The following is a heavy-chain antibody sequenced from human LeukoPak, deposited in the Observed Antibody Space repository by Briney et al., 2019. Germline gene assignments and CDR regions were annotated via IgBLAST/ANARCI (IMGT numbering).Heavy chain of an antibody. CDR3: ARKTTVTTLGAFDI. V-gene: IGHV4-59*01. D-gene: IGHD4-17*01. Sequence: SETLSLTCTVSGGSISSCYWSWIRQPPGKGLEWIGYIYYSGSTNYNPSLKSRVTISVDTSKNQFSLKLSSVTAADTAVYYCARKTTVTTLGAFDIWGQGTMVTVSS. J-gene: IGHJ3*02. CDR1: GGSISSCY. CDR2: IYYSGST.